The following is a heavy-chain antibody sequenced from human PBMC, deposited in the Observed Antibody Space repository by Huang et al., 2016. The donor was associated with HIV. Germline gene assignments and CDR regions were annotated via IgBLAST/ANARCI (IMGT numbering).Heavy chain of an antibody. CDR2: IIPIFGTP. D-gene: IGHD6-13*01. J-gene: IGHJ5*02. Sequence: QVQLVQSGAEVKKPGSSVKVSCRASGGTFSSCGSSWVRQAPGQGLEWVGGIIPIFGTPNYAQKFQGRVTITADESTSTAYMELSSLRSEDTAVYYCARWEAAADNNWFDPWGQGTLVTVSS. CDR3: ARWEAAADNNWFDP. V-gene: IGHV1-69*01. CDR1: GGTFSSCG.